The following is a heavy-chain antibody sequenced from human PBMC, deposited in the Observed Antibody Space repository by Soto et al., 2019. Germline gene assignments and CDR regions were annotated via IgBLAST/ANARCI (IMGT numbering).Heavy chain of an antibody. J-gene: IGHJ6*02. CDR3: AREGHCSSGSCALYSHDYFGMDV. D-gene: IGHD2-15*01. CDR1: GYTFTRYG. V-gene: IGHV1-18*01. Sequence: QAQLVQSAAEVQKPGASVKVSCKASGYTFTRYGISWVRQAPGQGLEWMGWISTYNDNTKYAQKFEGRVTMTTDTYTTEAYMEPRSLTSDDTAVYYCAREGHCSSGSCALYSHDYFGMDVWGQGTSVTVSS. CDR2: ISTYNDNT.